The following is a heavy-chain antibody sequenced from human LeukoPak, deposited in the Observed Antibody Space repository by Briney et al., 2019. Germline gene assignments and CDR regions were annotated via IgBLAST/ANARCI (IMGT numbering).Heavy chain of an antibody. V-gene: IGHV4-34*01. J-gene: IGHJ5*02. CDR2: INHSGST. D-gene: IGHD5-12*01. CDR1: GGSFSGYY. CDR3: ARGWIPGWLRGNWFDP. Sequence: SETLSLTCAVYGGSFSGYYWSWIRQPPGKGLEWIGEINHSGSTNYNPSLKSRVTISVDTSKNQFSLKLSSVTAADTAVYYCARGWIPGWLRGNWFDPWGQGTLVTVSS.